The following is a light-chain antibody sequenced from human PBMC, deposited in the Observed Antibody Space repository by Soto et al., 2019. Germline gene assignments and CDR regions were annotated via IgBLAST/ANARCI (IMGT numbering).Light chain of an antibody. CDR2: GAY. Sequence: EIVLTQSPGTLSLSPGERATLSCRASQSVSSSYLAWYQQRPGQAPRLLIYGAYSRSTGIPDRFSGSGSGTDFTLTILRLDPAAFAVYYCQQCGSSPPMYTFDQATKLEIK. CDR1: QSVSSSY. V-gene: IGKV3-20*01. CDR3: QQCGSSPPMYT. J-gene: IGKJ2*01.